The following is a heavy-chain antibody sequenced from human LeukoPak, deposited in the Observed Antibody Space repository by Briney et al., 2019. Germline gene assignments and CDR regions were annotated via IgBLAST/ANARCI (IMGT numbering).Heavy chain of an antibody. CDR2: IDSDGSDT. CDR1: GFTFSSSW. V-gene: IGHV3-74*01. D-gene: IGHD5-24*01. J-gene: IGHJ4*02. Sequence: GFLRLSCAASGFTFSSSWMYWVRQAPGKGLVWVSRIDSDGSDTTYADSVKGRFTISRDNAKNTLYLQMNSLSAEDTAVYYCARAGYNWEHDYWGQGTLVTVSS. CDR3: ARAGYNWEHDY.